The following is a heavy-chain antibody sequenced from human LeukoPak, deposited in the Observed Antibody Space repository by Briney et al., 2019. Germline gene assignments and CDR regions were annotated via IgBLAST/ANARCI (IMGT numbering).Heavy chain of an antibody. V-gene: IGHV3-30*18. CDR2: ISYDGSNK. D-gene: IGHD2-21*02. Sequence: PGRSLRLSCAASGFTFSSYGMHWVRQAPGKGLEWVAVISYDGSNKYYADSVKGRFTISRDNSKNTLYLQMNSLRAEDTAVYYCAKEGTTLAYCGGDCYSYYHYGMDVWGQGTTVTVSS. CDR1: GFTFSSYG. CDR3: AKEGTTLAYCGGDCYSYYHYGMDV. J-gene: IGHJ6*02.